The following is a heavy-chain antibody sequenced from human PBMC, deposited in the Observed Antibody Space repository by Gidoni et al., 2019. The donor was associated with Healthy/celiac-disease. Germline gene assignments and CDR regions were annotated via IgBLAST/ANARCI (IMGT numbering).Heavy chain of an antibody. V-gene: IGHV4-34*01. Sequence: QVQLQQWGAGLLKPSETLSLTCAVYGGSFSGYYWSWIRQPPGKGLEWIWEINHSGSTNYNPSLKSRVTIAVDTSKNQFSLKLSSVTAADTAVYYCARGRAVVAAPFDYWGQGTLVTVSS. CDR1: GGSFSGYY. CDR2: INHSGST. CDR3: ARGRAVVAAPFDY. D-gene: IGHD2-15*01. J-gene: IGHJ4*02.